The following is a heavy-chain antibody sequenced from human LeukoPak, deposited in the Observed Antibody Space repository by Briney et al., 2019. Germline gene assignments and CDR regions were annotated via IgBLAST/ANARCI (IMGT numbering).Heavy chain of an antibody. Sequence: GSLRLSCAASGFTFSSYDMHWVRQATGEGLEWVSAIGTAGDTYYPGSVKGRFTISRENAKNSLYLQMNSLRAGDTAVYYCARAGLDGSGSYYFDYWGQGTLVTVSS. CDR3: ARAGLDGSGSYYFDY. CDR2: IGTAGDT. D-gene: IGHD3-10*01. V-gene: IGHV3-13*01. CDR1: GFTFSSYD. J-gene: IGHJ4*02.